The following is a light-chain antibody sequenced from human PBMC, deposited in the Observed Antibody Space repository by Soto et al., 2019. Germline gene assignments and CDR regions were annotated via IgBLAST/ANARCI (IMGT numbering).Light chain of an antibody. CDR1: QTLSNSY. Sequence: EIVLTQSPGTLSLSPGERATLSCRASQTLSNSYLAWFQQKPGQAPRVLIYGASNRATGIPDRFSGSGSGTDFSLTISRLEPDDFAVYYCQQYETAPRTFGQGTKLEIK. J-gene: IGKJ2*01. V-gene: IGKV3-20*01. CDR2: GAS. CDR3: QQYETAPRT.